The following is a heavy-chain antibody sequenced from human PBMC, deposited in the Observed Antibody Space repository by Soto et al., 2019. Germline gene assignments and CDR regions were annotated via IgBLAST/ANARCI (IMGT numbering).Heavy chain of an antibody. V-gene: IGHV3-23*01. CDR3: AQIEDTISPHFDY. CDR2: ISGTGGNT. Sequence: GGSLRLSCAASGFTFSTYAMNWVRQAPGKGLEWVSAISGTGGNTYYADSVKGRFTISRDNSKNTLYLQMNSLRAEDTAEYFCAQIEDTISPHFDYWGQGTLVTVSS. J-gene: IGHJ4*02. CDR1: GFTFSTYA.